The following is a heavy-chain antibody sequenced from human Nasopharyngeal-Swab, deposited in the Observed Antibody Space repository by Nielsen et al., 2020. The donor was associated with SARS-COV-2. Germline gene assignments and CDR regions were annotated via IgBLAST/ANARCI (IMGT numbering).Heavy chain of an antibody. J-gene: IGHJ4*02. Sequence: GGSLSLSCAGSAFTFSPYAMSWVRQAPWKGLEWVSAIRGSGDNTYYADSVKGRFTISRDNPKNTLYLQMNSLRAEDTAVYYCAKPHLRYYDWLLFDYWGQGTLVTVSS. CDR3: AKPHLRYYDWLLFDY. CDR2: IRGSGDNT. D-gene: IGHD3-9*01. V-gene: IGHV3-23*01. CDR1: AFTFSPYA.